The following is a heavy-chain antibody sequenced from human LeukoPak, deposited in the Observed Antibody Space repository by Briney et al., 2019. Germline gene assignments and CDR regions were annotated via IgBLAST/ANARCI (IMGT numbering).Heavy chain of an antibody. CDR2: INPNSGGT. J-gene: IGHJ1*01. Sequence: ASVKVSCKASGYTFTGYYMHWVRQAPGQGLEWMGWINPNSGGTNYAQKFQGRVTMTRDTSISTAYMELSRLRSDDTAVHYCARTYYDSSGYWPNPAEYFQHWGQGTLVTVSS. D-gene: IGHD3-22*01. CDR3: ARTYYDSSGYWPNPAEYFQH. V-gene: IGHV1-2*02. CDR1: GYTFTGYY.